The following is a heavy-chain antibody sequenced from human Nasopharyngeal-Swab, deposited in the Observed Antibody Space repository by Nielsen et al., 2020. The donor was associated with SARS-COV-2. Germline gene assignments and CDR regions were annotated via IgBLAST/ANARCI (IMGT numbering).Heavy chain of an antibody. J-gene: IGHJ3*02. CDR2: IYYSGST. V-gene: IGHV4-59*01. CDR3: ARNPFELDAFDI. CDR1: GGSISSYY. Sequence: SETLSLTCTVSGGSISSYYWSWIRQPPGKGLEWIGYIYYSGSTNYNPSLKSRVTISVDTSKNQFSLKLSSVTAADTAVYYCARNPFELDAFDIWGQGTMVTVSS. D-gene: IGHD3-16*01.